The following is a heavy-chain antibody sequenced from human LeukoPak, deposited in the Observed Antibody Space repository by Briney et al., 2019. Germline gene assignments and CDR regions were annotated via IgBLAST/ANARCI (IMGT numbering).Heavy chain of an antibody. J-gene: IGHJ6*02. V-gene: IGHV3-30*18. CDR2: ISYDGRNK. D-gene: IGHD3-10*01. Sequence: PGGSLRLSCAASGFTFSSYGMAGGRQARGKGLEGVAVISYDGRNKYYAYSVKGRFTISRDNSKNTLYLQMNSLRAEDTAVYYCAKEDMESLWFGELLYRYYYYGMDVWGQGTTVTVSS. CDR1: GFTFSSYG. CDR3: AKEDMESLWFGELLYRYYYYGMDV.